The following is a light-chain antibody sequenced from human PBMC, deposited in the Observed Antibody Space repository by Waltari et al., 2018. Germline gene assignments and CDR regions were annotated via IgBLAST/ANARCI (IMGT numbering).Light chain of an antibody. CDR3: QAWDSITVV. CDR2: QDN. Sequence: SYELTQPPSVSVSPGQTASITCSGDKLGNKYACWYQQKPGQSPVLVIYQDNRRPSGIHELFSGSNSGNTATLTISGTQAMDEADYFCQAWDSITVVFGGGTKLTVL. J-gene: IGLJ2*01. CDR1: KLGNKY. V-gene: IGLV3-1*01.